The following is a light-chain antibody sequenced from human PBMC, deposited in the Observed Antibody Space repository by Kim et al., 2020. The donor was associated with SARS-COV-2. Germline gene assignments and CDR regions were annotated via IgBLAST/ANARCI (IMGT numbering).Light chain of an antibody. Sequence: LSFSPGERATLSCRASQSVSSYVAWYQYKPGQAPRLLIYDASKRATGIPDRFSGSGFGADFTLTISSLQPEDFAVYYCQQRNNWATFGQGTKVEI. V-gene: IGKV3-11*01. J-gene: IGKJ1*01. CDR3: QQRNNWAT. CDR2: DAS. CDR1: QSVSSY.